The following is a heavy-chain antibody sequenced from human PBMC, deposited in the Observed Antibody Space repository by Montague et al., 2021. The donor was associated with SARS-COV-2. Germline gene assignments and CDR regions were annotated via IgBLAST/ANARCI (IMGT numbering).Heavy chain of an antibody. V-gene: IGHV4-4*09. Sequence: KPSLQSRVTISIDTSENQFSLRLNSVTAADTAVYFCARCWAFDPWGPGRLVIVSS. J-gene: IGHJ3*01. CDR3: ARCWAFDP. D-gene: IGHD6-13*01.